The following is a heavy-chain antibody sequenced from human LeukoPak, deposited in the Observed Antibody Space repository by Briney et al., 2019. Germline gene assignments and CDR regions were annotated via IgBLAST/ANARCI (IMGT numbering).Heavy chain of an antibody. CDR3: AREYVDTAMVYFGY. V-gene: IGHV1-2*02. Sequence: ASVKVSCKASGYTFTGYYMHWVRQAPGQGLEWMGWINPKSGGTKHAQNFQGRVTKTRDTSITTAHMELIGLRSDDTAVYYCAREYVDTAMVYFGYWGQGTLVTVSS. CDR1: GYTFTGYY. J-gene: IGHJ4*02. CDR2: INPKSGGT. D-gene: IGHD5-18*01.